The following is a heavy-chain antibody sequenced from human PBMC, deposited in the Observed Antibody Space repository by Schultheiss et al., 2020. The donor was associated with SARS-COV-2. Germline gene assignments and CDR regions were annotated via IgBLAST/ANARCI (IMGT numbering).Heavy chain of an antibody. J-gene: IGHJ4*02. CDR3: ARGAYTYVY. D-gene: IGHD5-18*01. CDR2: IKQDGSDK. V-gene: IGHV3-7*03. CDR1: GFTFSNYW. Sequence: GESLKISCAASGFTFSNYWMSWVRQAPGKGLEWVANIKQDGSDKYYVDSVKGRFTISRDNAKNSLFLQMNSLRADDTAVYYCARGAYTYVYWGQGTLVTVSS.